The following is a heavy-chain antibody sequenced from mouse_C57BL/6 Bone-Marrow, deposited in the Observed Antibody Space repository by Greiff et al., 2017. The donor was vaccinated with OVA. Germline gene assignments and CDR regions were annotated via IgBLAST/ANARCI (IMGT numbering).Heavy chain of an antibody. CDR1: GYTFTDYE. Sequence: QVHVKQSGAELVRPGASVTLSCKASGYTFTDYEMHWVKQTPVHGLEWIGAIDPETGGTAYNQKFKGKAILTADKSSSTAYMELRSLTSEDSAVYYCTSSNWDVSFDYWGQGTTLTVSS. V-gene: IGHV1-15*01. J-gene: IGHJ2*01. CDR2: IDPETGGT. D-gene: IGHD4-1*01. CDR3: TSSNWDVSFDY.